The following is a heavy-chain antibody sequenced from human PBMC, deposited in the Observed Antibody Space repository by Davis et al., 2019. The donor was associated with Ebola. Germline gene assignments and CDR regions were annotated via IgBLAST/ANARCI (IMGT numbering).Heavy chain of an antibody. D-gene: IGHD3-3*01. V-gene: IGHV3-23*01. CDR3: ARSGLSFGVVKYHYGMDA. J-gene: IGHJ6*04. CDR1: VIPFSSYA. Sequence: GGSLRLSCADSVIPFSSYAMTWVRQAPGKGLEWVSAISGSGGNTYYADSVKGRFTISRDNSKKTMYLQMNSLRGEDTAVYYCARSGLSFGVVKYHYGMDAWGKGTTVTVSS. CDR2: ISGSGGNT.